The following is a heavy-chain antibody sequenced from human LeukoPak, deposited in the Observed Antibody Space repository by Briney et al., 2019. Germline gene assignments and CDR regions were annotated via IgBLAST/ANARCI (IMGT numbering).Heavy chain of an antibody. J-gene: IGHJ4*02. CDR2: IYYRGNT. CDR3: ARLASGSYGPLTPFDY. Sequence: SETLSLTCTVSGGSISSNYWSWIRQPPGKGLEWIGYIYYRGNTNHNPSLESRVAISVDTSKNQFSLRLSSVTAADTAVYYSARLASGSYGPLTPFDYWGQGTLVTASS. CDR1: GGSISSNY. V-gene: IGHV4-59*08. D-gene: IGHD1-26*01.